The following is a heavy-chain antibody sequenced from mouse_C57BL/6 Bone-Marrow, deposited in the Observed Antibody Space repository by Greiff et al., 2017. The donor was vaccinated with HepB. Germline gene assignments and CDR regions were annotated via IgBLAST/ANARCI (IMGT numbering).Heavy chain of an antibody. CDR3: ARPRYYGSNYAMDY. J-gene: IGHJ4*01. D-gene: IGHD1-1*01. CDR2: ISSGGSYT. V-gene: IGHV5-6*01. CDR1: GFTFSSYG. Sequence: EVHLVESGGDLVKPGGSLKLSCAASGFTFSSYGMSWVRQTPDKRLEWVATISSGGSYTYSPDSVKGRFTISRDNAKNTLYLQMSSLKSEDTAMYYCARPRYYGSNYAMDYWGQGTSVTVSS.